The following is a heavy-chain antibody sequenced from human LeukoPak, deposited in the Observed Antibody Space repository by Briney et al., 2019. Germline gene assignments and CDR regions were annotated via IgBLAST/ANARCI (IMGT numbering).Heavy chain of an antibody. Sequence: PGGSLRLSCAASGLTFSNFPMHWVRQAPGKGLEWVALIQDDGATTNYADSVRGRFTISRVNSKSTVYLQMNSLKPDDTAVYYCATQSITLVVVISPFDYRGQGTLVTVSS. D-gene: IGHD3-22*01. V-gene: IGHV3-30*02. CDR3: ATQSITLVVVISPFDY. J-gene: IGHJ4*02. CDR1: GLTFSNFP. CDR2: IQDDGATT.